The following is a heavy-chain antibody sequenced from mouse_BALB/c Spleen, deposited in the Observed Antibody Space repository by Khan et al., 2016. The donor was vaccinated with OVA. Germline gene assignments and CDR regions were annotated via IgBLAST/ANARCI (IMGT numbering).Heavy chain of an antibody. J-gene: IGHJ2*01. Sequence: VQLKQSGAELVRSGASVRLSCTASGFNIKDYYLSWVIQRPEQGLEWIGWIDPENGDTEYAPKFQDKATMTAGTSSNTAYLQLSSLTSEDTAVYYCDGGQDYWGKGTTLTVSS. CDR2: IDPENGDT. D-gene: IGHD6-1*01. V-gene: IGHV14-4*02. CDR1: GFNIKDYY. CDR3: DGGQDY.